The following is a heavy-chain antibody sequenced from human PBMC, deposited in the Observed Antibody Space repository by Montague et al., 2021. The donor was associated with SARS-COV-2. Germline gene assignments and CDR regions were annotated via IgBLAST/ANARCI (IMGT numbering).Heavy chain of an antibody. CDR3: VRGGDYTDYGRVDY. V-gene: IGHV4-39*01. D-gene: IGHD4-11*01. Sequence: SETLSLTCSFSGGSISTGSYHWGWIRQPPRKGLEWIGSIYYSGDTYYNPPLKSRVTISVDTSKNQFSLRLSSVTAADTAVYYCVRGGDYTDYGRVDYWGQGTLVIVSS. CDR1: GGSISTGSYH. CDR2: IYYSGDT. J-gene: IGHJ4*02.